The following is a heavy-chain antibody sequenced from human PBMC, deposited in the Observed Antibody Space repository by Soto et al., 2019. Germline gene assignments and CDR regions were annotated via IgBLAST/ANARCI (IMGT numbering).Heavy chain of an antibody. CDR2: ISAYNGNT. D-gene: IGHD5-12*01. Sequence: ASGKVSYKASGYTFTSYGVSLVRQAPGQGLEWMGWISAYNGNTNYAQKLQGRVTMTTDTSTSTAYMELRSLRSDDTAVYYCARRYSGYDFDAFDIWGQGTMVTVSS. CDR1: GYTFTSYG. CDR3: ARRYSGYDFDAFDI. J-gene: IGHJ3*02. V-gene: IGHV1-18*01.